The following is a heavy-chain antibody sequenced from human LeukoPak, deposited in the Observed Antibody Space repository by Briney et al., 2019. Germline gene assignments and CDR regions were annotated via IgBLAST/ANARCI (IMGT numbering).Heavy chain of an antibody. CDR2: IRYDGSNK. CDR1: GFTFSNYG. J-gene: IGHJ4*02. V-gene: IGHV3-30*02. D-gene: IGHD2/OR15-2a*01. CDR3: SSFDFDF. Sequence: GGSLRLSCAASGFTFSNYGMHWVRQAPGKGLEWVAFIRYDGSNKYYADSVKGRFTISRDNSKNTLYVQMKSLRAEDTAVYYCSSFDFDFWGQGTLVTVSS.